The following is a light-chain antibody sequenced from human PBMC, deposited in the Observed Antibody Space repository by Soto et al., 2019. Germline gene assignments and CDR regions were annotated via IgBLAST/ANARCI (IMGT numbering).Light chain of an antibody. CDR3: SAHGGTNPYV. J-gene: IGLJ1*01. CDR1: ASDIGGYNF. Sequence: QSVLTQPPSASGSPGQSVAISCTGTASDIGGYNFVSWYQQHPGKAPKLMIYEVNKRPSGVPDRFSGSKSGNTASLTVSGLQAEDAADYYCSAHGGTNPYVFGTGTKLTVL. CDR2: EVN. V-gene: IGLV2-8*01.